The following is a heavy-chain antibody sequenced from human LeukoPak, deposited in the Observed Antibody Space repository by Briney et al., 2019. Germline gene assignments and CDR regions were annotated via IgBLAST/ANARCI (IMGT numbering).Heavy chain of an antibody. CDR1: GFTFSSYG. V-gene: IGHV3-30*02. CDR3: AKTPLRWLNWFDP. CDR2: IRYDGSNK. D-gene: IGHD4-23*01. Sequence: PGGSLRLSXAASGFTFSSYGMHWVRQAPGKGLEWVAFIRYDGSNKYYADSVKGRFTISRDNSKNTLYLQMNSLRAEDTAVYYCAKTPLRWLNWFDPWGQGTLVTVSS. J-gene: IGHJ5*02.